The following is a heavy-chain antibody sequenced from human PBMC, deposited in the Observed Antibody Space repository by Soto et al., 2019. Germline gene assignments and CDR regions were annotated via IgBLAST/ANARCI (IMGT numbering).Heavy chain of an antibody. J-gene: IGHJ5*02. CDR1: GGSFSGYY. CDR2: INHSGST. Sequence: SETLSLTCAVYGGSFSGYYWSWIRQPPGKGLEWIGEINHSGSTNYNPSLKSRVTISVDTSKNQFSLKPSSVTAADTAVYYCARALDPWGQGTLVTVSS. CDR3: ARALDP. V-gene: IGHV4-34*01.